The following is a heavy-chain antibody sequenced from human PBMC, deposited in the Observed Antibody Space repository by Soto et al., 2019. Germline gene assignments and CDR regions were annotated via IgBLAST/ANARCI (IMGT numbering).Heavy chain of an antibody. V-gene: IGHV1-18*04. CDR3: ARVSSSIVVVPDYGMDV. CDR1: GYTFISNG. Sequence: QVQLVPSGVEVKKPGASVKVSCKASGYTFISNGISWVRQAPGQGLEWMGWISGKNGNTNYAQKLQGRVTLTTDTSTSTAYMELRSLRSDDTAVYYCARVSSSIVVVPDYGMDVWGQGTTVTVSS. CDR2: ISGKNGNT. J-gene: IGHJ6*02. D-gene: IGHD2-15*01.